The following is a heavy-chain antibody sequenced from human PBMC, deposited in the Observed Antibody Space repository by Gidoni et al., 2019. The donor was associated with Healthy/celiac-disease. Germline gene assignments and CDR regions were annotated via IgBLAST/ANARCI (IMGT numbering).Heavy chain of an antibody. Sequence: QVQLVQSGAEVKKPGSSVKVSCKASGGPCSSYAISGVRQAPGQGLEWMGGIIPIFGTANYAQKFQGRVPITADESTSTAYMELSSLRSEDTAVYYCARDLAGTMDYWGQGTLVTVSS. J-gene: IGHJ4*02. V-gene: IGHV1-69*01. CDR3: ARDLAGTMDY. D-gene: IGHD1-1*01. CDR2: IIPIFGTA. CDR1: GGPCSSYA.